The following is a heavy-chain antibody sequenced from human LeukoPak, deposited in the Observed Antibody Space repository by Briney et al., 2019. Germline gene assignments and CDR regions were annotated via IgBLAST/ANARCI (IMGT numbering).Heavy chain of an antibody. Sequence: GGSLRLSCAASGFTFSSYWMSWVRQAPGKGLEWVANIKQDGSEKYYVDSVKGRFTISRDNAKNSLYLQMNSLRAEDTAVYYCAREWGMITFGGVIVRGYFDYWGQGTLVTVSS. J-gene: IGHJ4*02. D-gene: IGHD3-16*02. CDR3: AREWGMITFGGVIVRGYFDY. CDR2: IKQDGSEK. V-gene: IGHV3-7*01. CDR1: GFTFSSYW.